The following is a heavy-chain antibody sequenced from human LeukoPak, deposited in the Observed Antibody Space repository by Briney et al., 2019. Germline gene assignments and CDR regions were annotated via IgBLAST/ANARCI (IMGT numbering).Heavy chain of an antibody. V-gene: IGHV1-46*01. D-gene: IGHD6-13*01. CDR1: GYTFTSYY. CDR3: ARVGQIGAVADY. Sequence: GASVKLSCKASGYTFTSYYMHWLRQAPGHRLEWMGIINPSGGSTDYAQKFQGRVTMIRDVSTSTVYMELSSLRSDDTAVYFCARVGQIGAVADYWGQGTLVTVSS. J-gene: IGHJ4*02. CDR2: INPSGGST.